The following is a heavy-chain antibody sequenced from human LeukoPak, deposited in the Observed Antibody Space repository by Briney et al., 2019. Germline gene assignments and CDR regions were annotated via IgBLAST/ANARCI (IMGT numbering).Heavy chain of an antibody. CDR3: ARDNLDPAVDY. J-gene: IGHJ4*02. CDR1: GYTVTSYD. V-gene: IGHV1-8*01. Sequence: ASVNVSCKASGYTVTSYDSNWVRQATGQGLEWMGWMNPNSGDTGYVQKFQGRVTMTRNTSISTAYMELSSLRSEDTAVYYCARDNLDPAVDYWGQGILVTVSS. CDR2: MNPNSGDT.